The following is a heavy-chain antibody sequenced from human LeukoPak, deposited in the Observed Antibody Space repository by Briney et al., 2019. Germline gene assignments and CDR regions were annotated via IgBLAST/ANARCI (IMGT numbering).Heavy chain of an antibody. D-gene: IGHD3-10*01. J-gene: IGHJ3*02. V-gene: IGHV4-39*01. Sequence: SETLSLTCTVSGGSISSSSYYWGWIRQPPGKGLEWIGSMFRSGVTYYNPSLKSRVTISADTSKNQFSLKLTSVTAADTAVYYCARAKYYDSGSYAFDIWGQGTRVTVSS. CDR3: ARAKYYDSGSYAFDI. CDR1: GGSISSSSYY. CDR2: MFRSGVT.